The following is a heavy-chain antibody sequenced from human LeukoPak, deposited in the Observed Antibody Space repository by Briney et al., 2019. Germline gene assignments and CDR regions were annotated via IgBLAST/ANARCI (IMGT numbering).Heavy chain of an antibody. CDR3: AKGGGSGNPVDS. CDR2: IYPDDSDT. Sequence: GESLKISCEASGYNFPIYWIGWVRQMPGKGLEWMAIIYPDDSDTRCSPSFQGHVTISADKSISTAYLQWSSLKASDTAIYYCAKGGGSGNPVDSWGQGTLVIVSS. J-gene: IGHJ4*02. CDR1: GYNFPIYW. V-gene: IGHV5-51*01. D-gene: IGHD1-26*01.